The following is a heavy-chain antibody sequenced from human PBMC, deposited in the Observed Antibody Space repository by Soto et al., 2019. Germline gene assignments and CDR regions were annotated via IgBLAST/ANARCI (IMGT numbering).Heavy chain of an antibody. CDR1: GFTFSSYD. V-gene: IGHV3-23*01. Sequence: GGSLRLSCAGTGFTFSSYDMSWVRQAPGKGLEWVSTIRGSGGSTYYADSVKGRFTISRDNSKNTLYLQMNSLRAEDTAVYYCAKAKSSGWYFSDYWGQGNLVTVS. CDR3: AKAKSSGWYFSDY. J-gene: IGHJ4*02. D-gene: IGHD6-19*01. CDR2: IRGSGGST.